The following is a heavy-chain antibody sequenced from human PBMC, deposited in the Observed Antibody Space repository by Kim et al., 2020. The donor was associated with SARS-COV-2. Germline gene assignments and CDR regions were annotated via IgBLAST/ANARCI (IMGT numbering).Heavy chain of an antibody. CDR2: IYYSGST. J-gene: IGHJ6*02. CDR1: GGSVSSGSYY. Sequence: SETLSLTCTVSGGSVSSGSYYWSWIRQPPGKGLEWIGYIYYSGSTNYNPSLKSRVTISVDTSKNQFSLKLSSVTAADTAVYYCARGRFDSSGYYVQHPHYNYGMDDWGQGTTVTVSS. CDR3: ARGRFDSSGYYVQHPHYNYGMDD. D-gene: IGHD3-22*01. V-gene: IGHV4-61*01.